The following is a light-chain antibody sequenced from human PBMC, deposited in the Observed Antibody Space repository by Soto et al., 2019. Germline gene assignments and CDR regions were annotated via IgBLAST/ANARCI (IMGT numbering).Light chain of an antibody. CDR3: QSYDSSLSGVV. Sequence: QSVLTQPPSVSGAPGQRVTISCTGSSSNIGAGYDVHWYQQLPGTAPKLLIYGNSNRPSGVPDRFSGSKSGTSASLAITGLRAEDEADYYCQSYDSSLSGVVFGGGTKLTV. CDR1: SSNIGAGYD. V-gene: IGLV1-40*01. CDR2: GNS. J-gene: IGLJ2*01.